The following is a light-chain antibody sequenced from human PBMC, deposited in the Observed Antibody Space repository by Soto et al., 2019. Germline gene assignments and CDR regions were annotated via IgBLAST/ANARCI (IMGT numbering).Light chain of an antibody. CDR2: EAT. CDR1: SSDVVSYNL. CDR3: CSYAGSSTYV. J-gene: IGLJ1*01. V-gene: IGLV2-23*01. Sequence: QSALTQPASVSGSPGQSITISCTGSSSDVVSYNLVSWYQQHPGKAPKLMIYEATKRPSGISTRFSGSKSGNTASLTISGLQAEDEADYYCCSYAGSSTYVFGLGTKVTV.